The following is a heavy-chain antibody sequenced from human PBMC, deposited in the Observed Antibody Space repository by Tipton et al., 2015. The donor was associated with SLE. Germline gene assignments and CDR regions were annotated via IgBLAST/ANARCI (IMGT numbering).Heavy chain of an antibody. CDR1: GGSISSHY. J-gene: IGHJ4*02. CDR2: ISGSGGST. D-gene: IGHD6-6*01. Sequence: LSLTCTVSGGSISSHYWSWIRQPPGKGLEWVSAISGSGGSTYYADSVKGRFTISRDNSKNTLYLQMNSLRAEDTAVYYCAKDRGYSSSSGDYWGQGTLVTVSS. V-gene: IGHV3-23*01. CDR3: AKDRGYSSSSGDY.